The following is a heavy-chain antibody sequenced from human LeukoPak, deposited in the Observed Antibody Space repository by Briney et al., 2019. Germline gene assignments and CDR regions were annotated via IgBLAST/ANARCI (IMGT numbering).Heavy chain of an antibody. CDR1: GGSIRSSDYY. D-gene: IGHD5-24*01. J-gene: IGHJ4*02. Sequence: AETLSLTRTVSGGSIRSSDYYWAWLRQPPGMSLEWIVSIYYSGNTHYNPSLKSAVTISVDTSKNQFSLKLSSVTAADTAVYYCARQGLIVMAGEGDFDYWGQGTLVTVSS. CDR2: IYYSGNT. CDR3: ARQGLIVMAGEGDFDY. V-gene: IGHV4-39*01.